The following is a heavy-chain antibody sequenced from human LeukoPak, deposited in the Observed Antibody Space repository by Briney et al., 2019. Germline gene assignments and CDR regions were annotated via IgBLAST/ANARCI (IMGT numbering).Heavy chain of an antibody. V-gene: IGHV3-9*01. Sequence: GGSLRLSCAASGLTFDDYAMHWVRQAPGKGLEWVSGISWNSGSIGYADSVKGRFTISRDNAKNSLYLQMNSLRAEDTALYYCAKDIAAALYYWGQGTLVTVSS. CDR3: AKDIAAALYY. CDR1: GLTFDDYA. D-gene: IGHD6-13*01. J-gene: IGHJ4*02. CDR2: ISWNSGSI.